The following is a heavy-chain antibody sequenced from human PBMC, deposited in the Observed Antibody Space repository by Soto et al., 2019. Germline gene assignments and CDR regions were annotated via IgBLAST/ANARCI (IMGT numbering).Heavy chain of an antibody. J-gene: IGHJ3*02. CDR2: ISGGGDLT. CDR1: GFAFSSHP. Sequence: VQLLESGGGLAQPGGSLRLSCAASGFAFSSHPMCWVRQAPEKGLEWVSGISGGGDLTYNPDSVKGRFTISRDNSKDTLYMQMNSLRAEDTAVYYCARRVIGSSRAFDIWGQVTMVTVSS. D-gene: IGHD3-10*01. V-gene: IGHV3-23*01. CDR3: ARRVIGSSRAFDI.